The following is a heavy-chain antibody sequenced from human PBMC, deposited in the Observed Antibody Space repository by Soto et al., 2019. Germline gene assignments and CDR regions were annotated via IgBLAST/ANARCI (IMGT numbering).Heavy chain of an antibody. J-gene: IGHJ5*02. CDR3: ARSPLTGTTWFDP. CDR1: GFTCSSYS. D-gene: IGHD1-7*01. CDR2: ISSSSSTI. V-gene: IGHV3-48*02. Sequence: GGSLRLSCAASGFTCSSYSMNWVRQAPGKGLEWVSYISSSSSTIYYADSVKGRFTISGDNAKNSLYLQMNSLRDEDTAVYYCARSPLTGTTWFDPWGQGTLVTVSS.